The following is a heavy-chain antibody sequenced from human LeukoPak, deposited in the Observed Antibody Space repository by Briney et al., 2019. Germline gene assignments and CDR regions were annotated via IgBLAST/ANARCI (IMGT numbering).Heavy chain of an antibody. D-gene: IGHD5-18*01. J-gene: IGHJ6*02. V-gene: IGHV1-2*06. CDR2: INPNSGGT. CDR3: ARDWVDTAMPYYYYGMDV. CDR1: GYTFTGYY. Sequence: ASVKVSCKASGYTFTGYYMHWVRQAPGQGLEWMGRINPNSGGTNYAQKLQGRVTMTRDTSISTAYMELSRLRSDDTAVYYCARDWVDTAMPYYYYGMDVWGQGTTVTVSS.